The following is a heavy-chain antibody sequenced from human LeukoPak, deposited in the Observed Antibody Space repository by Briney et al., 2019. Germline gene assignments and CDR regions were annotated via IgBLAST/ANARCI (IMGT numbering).Heavy chain of an antibody. D-gene: IGHD3-22*01. V-gene: IGHV3-23*01. CDR2: ICGSGGSP. Sequence: GGSLRLSCVPSGLTFCKLGMTWLRQAPGKGLEGGATICGSGGSPFYAASVKARFTISRDNSKNTLYLEMTSLRVEDTAVYYCARAPTRPTLIVYDLYFDYWGQGSLVTVSS. CDR1: GLTFCKLG. CDR3: ARAPTRPTLIVYDLYFDY. J-gene: IGHJ4*02.